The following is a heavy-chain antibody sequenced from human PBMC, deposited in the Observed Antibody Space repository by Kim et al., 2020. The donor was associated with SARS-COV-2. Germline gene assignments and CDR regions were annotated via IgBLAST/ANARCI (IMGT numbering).Heavy chain of an antibody. D-gene: IGHD3-10*01. CDR1: GGSISSSSYY. CDR2: IYYSGST. V-gene: IGHV4-39*01. CDR3: ASINYYGSGSYPDY. J-gene: IGHJ4*02. Sequence: SETLSLTCTVSGGSISSSSYYWGWIRQPPGKGLEWIGGIYYSGSTYYNPSLKSRVTISVDTSKNQFSLKLSSVTAADTAVYYCASINYYGSGSYPDYWGQGTLVTVSS.